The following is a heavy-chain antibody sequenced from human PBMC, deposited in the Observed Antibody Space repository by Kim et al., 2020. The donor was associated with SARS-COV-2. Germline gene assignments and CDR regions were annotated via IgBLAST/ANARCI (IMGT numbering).Heavy chain of an antibody. Sequence: ADSVKGRFSISRDNSKNTLYLQMNSLRAEDTAVYYCANRGAIVGAMGLDYWGQGTLVTVSS. CDR3: ANRGAIVGAMGLDY. J-gene: IGHJ4*02. V-gene: IGHV3-23*01. D-gene: IGHD1-26*01.